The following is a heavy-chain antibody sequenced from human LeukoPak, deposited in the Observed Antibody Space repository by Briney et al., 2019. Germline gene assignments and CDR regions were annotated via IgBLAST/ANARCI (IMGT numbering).Heavy chain of an antibody. CDR2: IKSKTDGGTT. J-gene: IGHJ4*02. CDR3: TTLTGGYDYVFDY. D-gene: IGHD5-12*01. V-gene: IGHV3-15*01. Sequence: GGSLRLSCAASGFTFSNAWMSWVRQAPGKGLEWVGRIKSKTDGGTTDYAAPVKGRFTISRDDSKNTLYLQMNSLKTEDTAVYYCTTLTGGYDYVFDYWGQGTLVTVSS. CDR1: GFTFSNAW.